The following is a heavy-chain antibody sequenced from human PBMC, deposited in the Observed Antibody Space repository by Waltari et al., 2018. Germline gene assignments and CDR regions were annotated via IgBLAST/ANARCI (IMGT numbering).Heavy chain of an antibody. CDR1: GYTFSDYY. Sequence: QVHLVQSGAEVKKPGASVRVSCKTSGYTFSDYYLYWVRQAPGQGLEWMGWISPKSGATNPAQKFQGRVTLTRDTSTSTVYMELRGLTSDDTAIYYCARDLFPNFWSGYGFDIWGQGTKVTVSS. D-gene: IGHD3-3*01. J-gene: IGHJ3*02. CDR3: ARDLFPNFWSGYGFDI. CDR2: ISPKSGAT. V-gene: IGHV1-2*02.